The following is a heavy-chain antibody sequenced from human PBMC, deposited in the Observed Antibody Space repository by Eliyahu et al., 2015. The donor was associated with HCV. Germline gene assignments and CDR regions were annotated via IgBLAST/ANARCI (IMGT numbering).Heavy chain of an antibody. CDR3: AQQGSPVTNYYYYYMDV. CDR2: ISYDASKI. D-gene: IGHD4-17*01. Sequence: QVQLVESGGGVVQPGRSLRLSCAASGFRFRSYGMHWVRQAPGKGLEWVAVISYDASKIYYAHSVKGRFTISRDNSKNTLYLQMNSLRPEDTAVYYCAQQGSPVTNYYYYYMDVWGKGTAVTVSS. CDR1: GFRFRSYG. J-gene: IGHJ6*03. V-gene: IGHV3-30*18.